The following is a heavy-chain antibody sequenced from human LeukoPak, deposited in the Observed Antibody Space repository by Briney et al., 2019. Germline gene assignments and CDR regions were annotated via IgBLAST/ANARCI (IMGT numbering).Heavy chain of an antibody. CDR3: AKDLCSGGSCYYFDY. V-gene: IGHV3-30*18. D-gene: IGHD2-15*01. CDR2: ISYDGSNK. Sequence: GRSLRLSCAAFGFTFSSYGMHWVRQAPGKGLEWGTVISYDGSNKYYADSVKGRFTISRANSKNTLYLQMNSLRAEDTAVYYGAKDLCSGGSCYYFDYWGQGTLVTVSS. J-gene: IGHJ4*02. CDR1: GFTFSSYG.